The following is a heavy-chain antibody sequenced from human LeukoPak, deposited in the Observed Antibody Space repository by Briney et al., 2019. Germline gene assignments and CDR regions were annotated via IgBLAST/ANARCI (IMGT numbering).Heavy chain of an antibody. CDR2: INPSSGGA. V-gene: IGHV1-2*06. J-gene: IGHJ4*02. D-gene: IGHD1-26*01. CDR3: ATDSRSYYSALVY. CDR1: GYTFTNYY. Sequence: ASVKVSCKASGYTFTNYYMHWVRQAPGQGLEWMGRINPSSGGATYAQKLQGRITMTGDTSISTAYMELRSLRCDDTAVYYCATDSRSYYSALVYWGQGSLVSVLS.